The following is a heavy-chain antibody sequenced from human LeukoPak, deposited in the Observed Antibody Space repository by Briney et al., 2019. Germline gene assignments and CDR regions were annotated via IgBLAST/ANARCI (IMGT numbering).Heavy chain of an antibody. CDR3: AREWGGDGYISSLDY. CDR2: INPNSGGT. J-gene: IGHJ4*02. CDR1: GYTFTGYY. D-gene: IGHD5-24*01. Sequence: GASVKVSCKAWGYTFTGYYMHGVRQARGQGREGRGWINPNSGGTNYAQKLQGRVTMTRDTYISTASMELSRLRSDDTAVYYCAREWGGDGYISSLDYWGQGTLVTVSS. V-gene: IGHV1-2*02.